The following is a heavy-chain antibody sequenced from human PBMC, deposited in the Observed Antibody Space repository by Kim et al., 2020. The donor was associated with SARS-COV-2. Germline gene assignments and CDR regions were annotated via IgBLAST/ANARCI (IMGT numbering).Heavy chain of an antibody. V-gene: IGHV3-15*01. CDR2: TT. CDR3: TTFNRRNAFDV. J-gene: IGHJ3*01. Sequence: TTRFAALVEGRFTISRYDSKNMLYLQINSLKTEDTAVYYCTTFNRRNAFDVWGRGTMVIVSS.